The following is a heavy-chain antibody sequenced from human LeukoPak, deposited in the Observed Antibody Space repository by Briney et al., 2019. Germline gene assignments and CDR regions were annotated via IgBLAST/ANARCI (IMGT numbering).Heavy chain of an antibody. J-gene: IGHJ4*02. D-gene: IGHD6-25*01. V-gene: IGHV3-48*04. CDR3: ASQRRYSSGDY. Sequence: PGGSLRLSCAASGFTFSSYSMNWVRQAPGKGLEWVSYISSSGSTIYYADSVKGRFTISRDNAKNSLYLQMNSLRAEDTAVYYCASQRRYSSGDYWGQGTLVTVSS. CDR1: GFTFSSYS. CDR2: ISSSGSTI.